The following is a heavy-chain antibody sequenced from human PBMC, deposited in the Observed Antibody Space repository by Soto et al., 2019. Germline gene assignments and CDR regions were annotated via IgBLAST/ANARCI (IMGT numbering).Heavy chain of an antibody. J-gene: IGHJ6*02. CDR3: ARDGRKELWAEGLNAMDV. D-gene: IGHD3-16*01. V-gene: IGHV1-18*01. CDR2: ISAYNGQT. Sequence: QVQLVQSGPEVKKPGASVNVSCKASAYSYTSYGISWVRQAPGQGLEWMGWISAYNGQTNYAQKFRGRVTFTTDASTSTAVMQLRSLRSDDTAMYYCARDGRKELWAEGLNAMDVWGQGTTVTV. CDR1: AYSYTSYG.